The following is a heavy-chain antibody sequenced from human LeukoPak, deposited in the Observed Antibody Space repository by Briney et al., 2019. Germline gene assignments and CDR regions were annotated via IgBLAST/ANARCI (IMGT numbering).Heavy chain of an antibody. J-gene: IGHJ4*02. V-gene: IGHV3-30*04. CDR1: GLTFSGYA. CDR2: ISYNGINK. Sequence: GGSLRLSCAASGLTFSGYAVHWVRQAPGKGLDWVAVISYNGINKYYEDSVRGRFTISRDNSKHTLHLQMNSLRAQDTAVYYCAVGYSSGWYSPFDYWGQGTLVTVSS. CDR3: AVGYSSGWYSPFDY. D-gene: IGHD6-19*01.